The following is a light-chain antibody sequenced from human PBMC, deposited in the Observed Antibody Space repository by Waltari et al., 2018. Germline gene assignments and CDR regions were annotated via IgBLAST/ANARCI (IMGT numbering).Light chain of an antibody. V-gene: IGLV2-14*03. J-gene: IGLJ3*02. CDR1: SSDIGAFNY. CDR3: ASFISGSTSSVL. Sequence: QSALTQPASVSGSPGQSITISCTGTSSDIGAFNYVSWYQQHPGKAPKVLIYDVTNRPSGVSYRFSGSKSGNTASRTISGLQAEDEAYYHCASFISGSTSSVLFGGGTKLTVL. CDR2: DVT.